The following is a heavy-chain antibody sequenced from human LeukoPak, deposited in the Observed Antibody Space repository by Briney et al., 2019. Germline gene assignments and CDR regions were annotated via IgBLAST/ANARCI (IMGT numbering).Heavy chain of an antibody. CDR2: ISRSSTTI. V-gene: IGHV3-48*01. J-gene: IGHJ3*02. CDR3: AKRGYCRGGTCFSYDAFDI. CDR1: GFTFRSYS. D-gene: IGHD2-15*01. Sequence: GGSLRLSCAASGFTFRSYSMNWVRQAPGKGLEWVSYISRSSTTIFYADSVKGRFTISRDNSKNTLYLQMNSLRAEDTAVYYCAKRGYCRGGTCFSYDAFDIWGQGTMVTVSS.